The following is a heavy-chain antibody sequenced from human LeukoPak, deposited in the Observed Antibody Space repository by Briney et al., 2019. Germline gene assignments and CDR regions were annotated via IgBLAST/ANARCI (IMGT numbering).Heavy chain of an antibody. J-gene: IGHJ4*02. CDR1: GGSFSGYY. V-gene: IGHV4-34*01. Sequence: SETLSLTCAVYGGSFSGYYWSWIRQPPGKGLEWIGEINHSGSTNYNPSLKSRVTISVDSSNKQFSLNLISVTAADTAIYYCARQFGNAGPFESWGQGTLVTVSS. D-gene: IGHD3-16*01. CDR2: INHSGST. CDR3: ARQFGNAGPFES.